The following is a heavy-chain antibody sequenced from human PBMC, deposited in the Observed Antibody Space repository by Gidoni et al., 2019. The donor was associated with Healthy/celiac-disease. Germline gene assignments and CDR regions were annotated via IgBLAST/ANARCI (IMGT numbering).Heavy chain of an antibody. CDR2: IYPGDSDT. CDR3: ARQGAVAGIGVYYYYGMDV. CDR1: GYTFTSYW. D-gene: IGHD6-19*01. J-gene: IGHJ6*02. Sequence: EVQLVQSGAEVKKPGESLKISCKGSGYTFTSYWIGWVRQMPGKGLEWMGIIYPGDSDTRYSPSFQGQVTISADKSISTAYLQWSSLKASDTAMYYCARQGAVAGIGVYYYYGMDVWGQGTTVTVSS. V-gene: IGHV5-51*01.